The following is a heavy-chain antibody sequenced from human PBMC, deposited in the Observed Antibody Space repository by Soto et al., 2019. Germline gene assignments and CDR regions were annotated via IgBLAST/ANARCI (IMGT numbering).Heavy chain of an antibody. CDR3: ARDRYCSSTSCYRGGMDV. CDR1: GGSISSGGYY. CDR2: IYYSGST. Sequence: SETLSLTCTVSGGSISSGGYYWSWIRQHPGKGLEWIRYIYYSGSTYYNPSLKSRVTISVDTSKNQFSLKLSSVTAADTAVYYCARDRYCSSTSCYRGGMDVWGQGTTVTVSS. D-gene: IGHD2-2*01. V-gene: IGHV4-31*03. J-gene: IGHJ6*02.